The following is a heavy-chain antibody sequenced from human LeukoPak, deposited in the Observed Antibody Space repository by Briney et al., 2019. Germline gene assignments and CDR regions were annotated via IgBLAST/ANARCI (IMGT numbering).Heavy chain of an antibody. D-gene: IGHD6-19*01. CDR3: ARPTAVRGSGWEFDY. Sequence: GGSLRLSCAASGFTFSTYGMSWVRQAPGKGLEWVSSLNAGGDSTYYPDSVKGRFTISRDDSKNALYLQMNSLRAEDTAVYYCARPTAVRGSGWEFDYWGQGTLITVSS. J-gene: IGHJ4*02. V-gene: IGHV3-23*01. CDR1: GFTFSTYG. CDR2: LNAGGDST.